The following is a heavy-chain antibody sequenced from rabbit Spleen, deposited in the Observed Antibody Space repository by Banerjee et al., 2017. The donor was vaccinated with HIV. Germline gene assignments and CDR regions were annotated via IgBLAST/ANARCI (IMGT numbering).Heavy chain of an antibody. CDR3: ARDTGSSFSSYGMDL. CDR2: IDTGSSGFT. J-gene: IGHJ6*01. D-gene: IGHD8-1*01. V-gene: IGHV1S45*01. CDR1: GVSFSSSSY. Sequence: QEQLEESGGGLVKPGASLTLTCTASGVSFSSSSYICWVRQAPGKGLEWIACIDTGSSGFTYFATWAKGRFTCSKTSSTTVTLQMTRLTAADTATYFCARDTGSSFSSYGMDLWGPGTLVTV.